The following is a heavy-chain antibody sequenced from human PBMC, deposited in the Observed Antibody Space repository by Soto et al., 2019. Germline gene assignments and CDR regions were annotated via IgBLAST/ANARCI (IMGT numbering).Heavy chain of an antibody. CDR3: ANLIVFHSSYYHDY. Sequence: SETLSLTCAVYGGSLSGYWWSWIRQPPGKGLEWIGEIDDSGGTNYNPSLKSRVTISEDTSKNQFSLSLSSVTAADTAVYYCANLIVFHSSYYHDYWGHGTLVTVSS. V-gene: IGHV4-34*01. CDR2: IDDSGGT. J-gene: IGHJ4*01. D-gene: IGHD1-26*01. CDR1: GGSLSGYW.